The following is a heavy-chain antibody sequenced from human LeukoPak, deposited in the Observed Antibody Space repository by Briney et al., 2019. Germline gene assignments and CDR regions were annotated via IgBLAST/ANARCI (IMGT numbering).Heavy chain of an antibody. D-gene: IGHD6-13*01. J-gene: IGHJ6*02. Sequence: SGTLSLTCAVSGGSISSSNWWSWVRQPPGKGLEWIGEIYHSGSTNYSPSLKSRVTISVDKSKNQFSLKLSSVTAADTAVYYCARDPRYSSSWYLLDYYYYGMDVWGQGTTVTVSS. CDR1: GGSISSSNW. CDR3: ARDPRYSSSWYLLDYYYYGMDV. CDR2: IYHSGST. V-gene: IGHV4-4*02.